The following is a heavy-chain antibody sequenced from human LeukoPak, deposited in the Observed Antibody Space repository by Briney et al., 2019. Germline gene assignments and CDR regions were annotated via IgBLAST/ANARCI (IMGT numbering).Heavy chain of an antibody. D-gene: IGHD1-26*01. CDR2: INDDETST. CDR1: GFSFSSSW. Sequence: SGGSLRLSCAASGFSFSSSWMHWVRQAPGKGLVWVSRINDDETSTGYADSVKGRFTISRGNAKNTLYLQMNSLRADDTAVYYCATTGSGSYYDYWGQGTLVTVSS. CDR3: ATTGSGSYYDY. J-gene: IGHJ4*02. V-gene: IGHV3-74*01.